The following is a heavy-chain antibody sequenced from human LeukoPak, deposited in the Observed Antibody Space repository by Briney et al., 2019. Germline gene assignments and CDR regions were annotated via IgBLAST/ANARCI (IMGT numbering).Heavy chain of an antibody. CDR3: EKDLGGSGDYRPY. CDR1: GFTFSSYA. V-gene: IGHV3-23*01. D-gene: IGHD2-21*02. Sequence: GGSLRLSCAASGFTFSSYAMSWVRQAPGKGLEWVSAISGSDGSTYYADSVKGRSTISRDNSKNTLYLQMNSLSAEDTAVYYCEKDLGGSGDYRPYWGQGSVVTVSS. J-gene: IGHJ4*02. CDR2: ISGSDGST.